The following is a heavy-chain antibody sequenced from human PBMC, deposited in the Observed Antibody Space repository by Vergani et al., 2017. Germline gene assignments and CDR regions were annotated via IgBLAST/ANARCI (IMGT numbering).Heavy chain of an antibody. D-gene: IGHD3-10*01. CDR3: ARGQMVRGVIKSYYYGMDV. CDR2: IIPILGIA. J-gene: IGHJ6*02. V-gene: IGHV1-69*02. CDR1: GGTFSSYT. Sequence: QVQLVQSGAEVKKPGSSVKVSCKASGGTFSSYTISWVRQAPGQGLEWMGRIIPILGIANYAQKFQGRVTITADKSTSTAYRELSSLRSEDTAVYYCARGQMVRGVIKSYYYGMDVWGQGTTVTVSS.